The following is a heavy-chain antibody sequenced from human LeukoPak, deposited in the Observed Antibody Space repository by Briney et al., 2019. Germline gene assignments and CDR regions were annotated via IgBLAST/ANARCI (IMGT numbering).Heavy chain of an antibody. D-gene: IGHD3-22*01. J-gene: IGHJ4*02. V-gene: IGHV3-74*01. Sequence: PGGSLRLSCAASGFXFSSYWIHWVRQAPGKGLVWVSRISGDGSSTSYTDSVRGRFTISRDNAENTLFLQMTSLRAEDTAVYYCARSSAGFDNWGQGTLVTVSS. CDR2: ISGDGSST. CDR1: GFXFSSYW. CDR3: ARSSAGFDN.